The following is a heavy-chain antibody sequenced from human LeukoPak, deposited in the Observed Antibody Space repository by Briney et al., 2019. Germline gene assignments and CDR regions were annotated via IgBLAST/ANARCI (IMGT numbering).Heavy chain of an antibody. Sequence: SETLSLTCTVSGGSISSYYWSWIRQPPGKGLEWIGYIHYSGSTNYNPSLKSRVTISVDTSKNQFSLKLSSVTAADTAVYYCARVGYYDSSGRGDAFDIWGQGTMVTVSS. D-gene: IGHD3-22*01. CDR1: GGSISSYY. V-gene: IGHV4-59*01. CDR2: IHYSGST. CDR3: ARVGYYDSSGRGDAFDI. J-gene: IGHJ3*02.